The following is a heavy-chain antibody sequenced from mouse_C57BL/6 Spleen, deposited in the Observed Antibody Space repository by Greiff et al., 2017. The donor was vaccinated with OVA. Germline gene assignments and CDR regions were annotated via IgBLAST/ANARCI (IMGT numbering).Heavy chain of an antibody. CDR1: GYTFTSYW. CDR3: ARYGQLRLPYYFDY. Sequence: QVHVKQPGAELVKPGASVKMSCKASGYTFTSYWITWVKQRPGQGLEWIGDIYPGSGSTNYNEKFKSKATLTVDTSSSTAYMQLSSLTSEDSAVYYCARYGQLRLPYYFDYWGQGTTLTVSS. J-gene: IGHJ2*01. V-gene: IGHV1-55*01. D-gene: IGHD3-2*02. CDR2: IYPGSGST.